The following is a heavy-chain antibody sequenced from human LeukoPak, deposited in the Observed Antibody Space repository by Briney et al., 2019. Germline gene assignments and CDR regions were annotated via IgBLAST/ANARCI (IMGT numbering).Heavy chain of an antibody. Sequence: GGSLRLSCAASGFTFSSYAMSWVRQAPGKGLEWVSAISGSGGSTYYADSVKGRFTISRGNSKNTLYLQMNSLRAEDTAVYYCAKDSPYYDFWSGYYTGYYYYGMDVWGQGTTVTVSS. D-gene: IGHD3-3*01. CDR2: ISGSGGST. V-gene: IGHV3-23*01. CDR1: GFTFSSYA. J-gene: IGHJ6*02. CDR3: AKDSPYYDFWSGYYTGYYYYGMDV.